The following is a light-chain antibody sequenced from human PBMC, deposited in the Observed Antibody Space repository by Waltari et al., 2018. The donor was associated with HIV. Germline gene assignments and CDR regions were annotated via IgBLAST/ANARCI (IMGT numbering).Light chain of an antibody. Sequence: DIVMTQSPASLPVSLGVRATINCKSSRTILFDSNTKNYLAWYQQKPGQPPKVLIYWSSTRESGVPDRFSGSGSGTDFTLTISRLQPEDVAVYYCQQYFSTPPTFGQGTRVGI. V-gene: IGKV4-1*01. J-gene: IGKJ1*01. CDR2: WSS. CDR1: RTILFDSNTKNY. CDR3: QQYFSTPPT.